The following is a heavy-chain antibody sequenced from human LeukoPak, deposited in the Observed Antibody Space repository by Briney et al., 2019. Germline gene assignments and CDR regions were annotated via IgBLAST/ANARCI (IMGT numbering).Heavy chain of an antibody. D-gene: IGHD6-13*01. J-gene: IGHJ4*02. CDR3: ARVHPPAPTGYSSSHDY. Sequence: GASVKVSCKASGYTFTSYDINWVRQATGQGLEWMGWMNPNSGNTGYAQKFQGRVTMTRNTSISTAYMELSSLRSEDTAVYYCARVHPPAPTGYSSSHDYWGQGTLVTVSS. CDR2: MNPNSGNT. V-gene: IGHV1-8*01. CDR1: GYTFTSYD.